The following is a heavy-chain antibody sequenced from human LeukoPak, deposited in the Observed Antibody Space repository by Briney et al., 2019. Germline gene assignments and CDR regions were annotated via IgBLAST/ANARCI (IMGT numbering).Heavy chain of an antibody. CDR2: ISYDGSNK. V-gene: IGHV3-30-3*01. Sequence: PGRSLRLSCAASGFTFSSYAMHWVRQAPGKGLEWVAVISYDGSNKYYADSVKGRFTISRDNSKNTLYLQMNSLRVEDTAVYYCASNLPAPDVWGQGTTVTVSS. CDR3: ASNLPAPDV. CDR1: GFTFSSYA. J-gene: IGHJ6*02.